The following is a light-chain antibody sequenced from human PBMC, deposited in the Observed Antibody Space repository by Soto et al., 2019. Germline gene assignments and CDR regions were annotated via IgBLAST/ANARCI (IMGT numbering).Light chain of an antibody. Sequence: EIVMTQSPATLSLSPGERATLSCRASQSISSNLARYQQKLAQAPSLLIYTAPTTATGTPARFCGSGSGSEFTLTISSLQSEDFAVYYCQQYYNWRTFGQGTKLDIK. V-gene: IGKV3D-15*01. CDR1: QSISSN. J-gene: IGKJ2*01. CDR2: TAP. CDR3: QQYYNWRT.